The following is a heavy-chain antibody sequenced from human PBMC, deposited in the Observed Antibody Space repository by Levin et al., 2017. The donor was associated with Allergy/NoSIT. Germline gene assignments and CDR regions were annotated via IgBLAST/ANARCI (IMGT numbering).Heavy chain of an antibody. J-gene: IGHJ4*02. D-gene: IGHD2-21*02. CDR1: GFTLSSYA. CDR3: AKEDFNCGYACYSLDY. CDR2: ISAGGTT. V-gene: IGHV3-23*01. Sequence: GGSLRLSCAASGFTLSSYAMSWVRQAPGKGLEWVSAISAGGTTYYTDSVRGRFTISRDKSKNTLHLQVDSLRAEDTAEYFWAKEDFNCGYACYSLDYWGQGTLVTVSS.